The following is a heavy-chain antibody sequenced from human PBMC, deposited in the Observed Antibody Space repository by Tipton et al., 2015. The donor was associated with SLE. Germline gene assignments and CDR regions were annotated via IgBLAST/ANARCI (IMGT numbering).Heavy chain of an antibody. CDR2: ISDSGST. CDR3: ARGGTDYDVWLGCPYFDL. D-gene: IGHD3-3*01. J-gene: IGHJ2*01. Sequence: LSLTCTVSDGSISSFYWSWIRQPPGKGLEWIGYISDSGSTNYNPSLRSRVAISVDTSKNQFSLRLDSMTSADTAVYYCARGGTDYDVWLGCPYFDLWGRGTLVTVSS. CDR1: DGSISSFY. V-gene: IGHV4-59*01.